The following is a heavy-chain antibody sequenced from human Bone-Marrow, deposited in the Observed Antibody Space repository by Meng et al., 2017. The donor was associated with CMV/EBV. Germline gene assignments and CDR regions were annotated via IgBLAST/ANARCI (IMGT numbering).Heavy chain of an antibody. CDR2: ISSSGSTI. J-gene: IGHJ6*02. D-gene: IGHD2-8*01. CDR3: ARDRPQIVLMVYASTYYYYYGMDV. Sequence: GGSLRLSCAASGFTFSSYEMNWVRQAPGKGLEWVSYISSSGSTIYYADSVKGRFTISRDNSKNTLYLQMNSLRAEDTAVYYCARDRPQIVLMVYASTYYYYYGMDVWGQGTTVTVSS. V-gene: IGHV3-48*03. CDR1: GFTFSSYE.